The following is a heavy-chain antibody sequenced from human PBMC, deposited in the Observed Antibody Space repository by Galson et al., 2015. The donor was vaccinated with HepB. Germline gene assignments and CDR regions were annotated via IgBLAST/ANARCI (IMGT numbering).Heavy chain of an antibody. CDR3: AKWGVYYGMDV. CDR1: GFTFSNYG. D-gene: IGHD3-16*01. V-gene: IGHV3-30*18. CDR2: TSYDGTKK. Sequence: SLRLSCAASGFTFSNYGFLWVRQAPGKGLEWVSVTSYDGTKKYYVDSVEGRFTISRDNYKSTLYLQMNSLRVEDTAVYYCAKWGVYYGMDVWGHGTTVTVSS. J-gene: IGHJ6*02.